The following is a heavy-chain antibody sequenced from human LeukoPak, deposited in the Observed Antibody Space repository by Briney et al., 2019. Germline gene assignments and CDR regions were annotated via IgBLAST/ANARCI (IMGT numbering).Heavy chain of an antibody. V-gene: IGHV3-15*01. Sequence: GGSLRLSCAASGFTFSNAWMSWVRQAPGKGLEWVGRIKGKADGGITEYAAPVKGRFTISRDDSKNTLYLQMNSLITEDTAVYHCTVPNGHGLDPWGQGTLVPVSS. CDR3: TVPNGHGLDP. CDR2: IKGKADGGIT. CDR1: GFTFSNAW. J-gene: IGHJ5*02. D-gene: IGHD2-2*01.